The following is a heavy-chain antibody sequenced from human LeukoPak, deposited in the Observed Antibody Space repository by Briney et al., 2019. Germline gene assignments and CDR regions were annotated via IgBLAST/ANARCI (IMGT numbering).Heavy chain of an antibody. CDR2: ISGSGGTT. J-gene: IGHJ4*02. Sequence: PGGSLGLSCSASGFTLSRYGMNWVRQAPGKGLEWVSGISGSGGTTYYADSVKGRFTISRDNSKNSLSLQVSSLRAEDTAVYYCAKTNGYYSDWGQGTLVTVSS. CDR3: AKTNGYYSD. V-gene: IGHV3-23*01. CDR1: GFTLSRYG. D-gene: IGHD3-22*01.